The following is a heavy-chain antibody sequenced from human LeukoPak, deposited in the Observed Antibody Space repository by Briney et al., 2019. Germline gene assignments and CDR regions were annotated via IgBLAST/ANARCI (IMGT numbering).Heavy chain of an antibody. CDR3: ATASWYYGSGSYLYFQH. V-gene: IGHV1-24*01. D-gene: IGHD3-10*01. CDR1: GYTFTGYY. Sequence: ASVKVSCKASGYTFTGYYMHWVRQAPGQGLEWMGGFDPEDGETIYAQRFQGRVTMTEDTSTDTAYMELSSLRSEDTAVYYCATASWYYGSGSYLYFQHWGQGTLVTVSS. CDR2: FDPEDGET. J-gene: IGHJ1*01.